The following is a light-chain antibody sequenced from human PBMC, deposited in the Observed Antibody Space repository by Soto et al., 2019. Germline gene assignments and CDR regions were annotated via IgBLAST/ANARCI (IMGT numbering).Light chain of an antibody. Sequence: QSVLTQPASVSGSPGQSITISCTGTSGDVGSYNLVSWYQQHPGKAPKLMIYEVSPRPSGVSNRFSGSKSGNTASLTISGLQAEDEADYYCCSYAGTSNVVFGGGTKVTVL. CDR1: SGDVGSYNL. CDR2: EVS. V-gene: IGLV2-23*02. J-gene: IGLJ2*01. CDR3: CSYAGTSNVV.